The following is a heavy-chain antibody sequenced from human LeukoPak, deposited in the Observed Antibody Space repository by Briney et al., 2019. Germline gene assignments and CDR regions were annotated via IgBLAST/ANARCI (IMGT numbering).Heavy chain of an antibody. CDR3: ARDGNDNPFDY. CDR1: GGSISSGGYY. D-gene: IGHD3-22*01. V-gene: IGHV4-61*08. J-gene: IGHJ4*02. CDR2: IYYSGST. Sequence: SQTLSLTCTVSGGSISSGGYYWSWIRQPPGKGLEWIGYIYYSGSTNYNPSLKSRVTISVDTSKNQFSLKLSSVTAADTAVYYCARDGNDNPFDYWGQGTLVTVSS.